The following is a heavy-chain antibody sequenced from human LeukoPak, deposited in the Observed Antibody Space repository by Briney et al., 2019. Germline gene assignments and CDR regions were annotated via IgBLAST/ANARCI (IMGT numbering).Heavy chain of an antibody. CDR1: GGSISTSNYY. CDR2: INHSGST. J-gene: IGHJ4*02. D-gene: IGHD3-10*01. Sequence: SETLSLTCTVSGGSISTSNYYWGWIRQPPGKGLEWIGEINHSGSTNYNPSLKSRVTISVDTSKNQFSLKLSSVTAADTAAYYCASGYYGSGSYYSYYFDYWGQGTLVTVSS. V-gene: IGHV4-39*07. CDR3: ASGYYGSGSYYSYYFDY.